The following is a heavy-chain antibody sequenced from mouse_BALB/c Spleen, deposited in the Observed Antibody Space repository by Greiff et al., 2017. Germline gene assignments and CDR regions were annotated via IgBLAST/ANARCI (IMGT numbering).Heavy chain of an antibody. Sequence: EVKLMESGAELVKPGASVKLSCTASGFNIKDTYMHWVKQRPEQGLEWIGRIDPANGNTKYDPKFQGKATITADTSSNTAYLQLSSLTSEDTAVYYCARRVAKDWYFDVWGAGTTVTVSS. D-gene: IGHD1-1*02. CDR3: ARRVAKDWYFDV. V-gene: IGHV14-3*02. CDR1: GFNIKDTY. CDR2: IDPANGNT. J-gene: IGHJ1*01.